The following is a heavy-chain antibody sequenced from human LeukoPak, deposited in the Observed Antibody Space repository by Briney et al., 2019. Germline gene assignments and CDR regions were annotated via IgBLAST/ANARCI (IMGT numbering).Heavy chain of an antibody. D-gene: IGHD4-23*01. Sequence: ASVKVSCKASGYTFTGYYIHWVRQAPGQGLEWMGIINPSGGSPSYAQKFQGRVTMTRDTSTSTVYMELSRLRSEDTAVYYCANGGNSGYFDYWGQGTLVTVSS. V-gene: IGHV1-46*01. J-gene: IGHJ4*02. CDR1: GYTFTGYY. CDR3: ANGGNSGYFDY. CDR2: INPSGGSP.